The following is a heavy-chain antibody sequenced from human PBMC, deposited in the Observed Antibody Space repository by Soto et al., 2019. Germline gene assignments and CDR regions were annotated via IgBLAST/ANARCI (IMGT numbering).Heavy chain of an antibody. J-gene: IGHJ5*02. CDR3: ARGRGAGGTMVRGVPNLRWFDP. CDR2: INHSGST. D-gene: IGHD3-10*01. V-gene: IGHV4-34*01. CDR1: GGSFSGYY. Sequence: SETLSLTCAVYGGSFSGYYWSWIRQPPGKGLEWIGEINHSGSTNYNPSLKSRVTISVDTSKNQFSLKLSSVTAADTAVYYCARGRGAGGTMVRGVPNLRWFDPWGQGTLVTVSS.